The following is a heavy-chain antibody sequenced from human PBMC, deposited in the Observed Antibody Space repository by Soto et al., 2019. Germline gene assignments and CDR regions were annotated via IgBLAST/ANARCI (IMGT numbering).Heavy chain of an antibody. CDR3: ARELYGSGYPHYYYYGMDV. Sequence: GGSLSLSCAAAGFTFSSYAMHWVRQAPGKGLEWVAVISYDGSNKYYADSVKGRFTISRDNSKNTLYLQMNSLRAEDTAVYYCARELYGSGYPHYYYYGMDVWGQGTTVTVSS. CDR1: GFTFSSYA. J-gene: IGHJ6*02. V-gene: IGHV3-30-3*01. CDR2: ISYDGSNK. D-gene: IGHD3-10*01.